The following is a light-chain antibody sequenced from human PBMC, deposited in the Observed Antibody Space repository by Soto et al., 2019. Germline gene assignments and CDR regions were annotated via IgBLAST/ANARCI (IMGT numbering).Light chain of an antibody. CDR3: LLSYNGPYV. CDR1: TGAVTNGHY. CDR2: DTT. J-gene: IGLJ1*01. Sequence: VVTQEPSLTVSPGGTVTLTCGSSTGAVTNGHYPYWFQQKPGQAPRTLIYDTTNRHSWTPARFSGSLLGGKAALTLSGAQPEDEAEYYCLLSYNGPYVFGTGTKVNVL. V-gene: IGLV7-46*01.